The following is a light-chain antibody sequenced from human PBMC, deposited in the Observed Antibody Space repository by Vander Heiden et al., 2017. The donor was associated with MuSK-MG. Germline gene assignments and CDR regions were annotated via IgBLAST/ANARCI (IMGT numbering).Light chain of an antibody. CDR1: QDINNY. J-gene: IGKJ4*01. CDR3: QQDNTLPTT. CDR2: DAS. Sequence: DIQMTQSPSSLSASVGDRVTITCQASQDINNYLNWYQQKPGKAPRLLIFDASNLETGVPSRFSGSGSGTDFTFTINSLHPEDLATYYCQQDNTLPTTFGGGTKVEIK. V-gene: IGKV1-33*01.